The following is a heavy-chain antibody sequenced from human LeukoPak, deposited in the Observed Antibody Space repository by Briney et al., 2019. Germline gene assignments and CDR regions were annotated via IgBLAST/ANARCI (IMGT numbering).Heavy chain of an antibody. CDR2: IIPIFGTA. CDR1: GGTFSSYA. CDR3: ASGGYCGGDCYRGGWFDP. V-gene: IGHV1-69*05. D-gene: IGHD2-21*02. J-gene: IGHJ5*02. Sequence: ASVKVSCXASGGTFSSYAISWVRQAPGQGLEWMGRIIPIFGTANCAQKFQGRVTITTDESTSTAYMELSSLRSEDTAVYYCASGGYCGGDCYRGGWFDPWGQGTLVTVSS.